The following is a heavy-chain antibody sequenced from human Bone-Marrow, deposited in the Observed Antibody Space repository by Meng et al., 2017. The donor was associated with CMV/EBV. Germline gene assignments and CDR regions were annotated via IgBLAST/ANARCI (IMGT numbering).Heavy chain of an antibody. V-gene: IGHV3-74*01. D-gene: IGHD2-2*01. CDR1: GFTFSSYW. CDR2: MNSDGSST. J-gene: IGHJ1*01. CDR3: ARVYCSSTSCLNAEYFQH. Sequence: GGSLRLSCAASGFTFSSYWMHWVRHAAGKGLVWVSRMNSDGSSTSYADSVKGRFTISRDNAKNTLYRQMNSLRAENTAVYYWARVYCSSTSCLNAEYFQHWGPGNRVTGAS.